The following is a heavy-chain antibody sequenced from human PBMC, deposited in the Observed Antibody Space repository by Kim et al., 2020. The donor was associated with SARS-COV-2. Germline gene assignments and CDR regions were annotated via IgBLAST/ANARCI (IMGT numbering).Heavy chain of an antibody. CDR1: GFTFSSYA. Sequence: GGSLRLSCAASGFTFSSYAMSWVRQAPGKGLEWVSAISGSGGSTYYADSVKGRFTISRDNSKNTLYLQMNSLRAEDTAVYYCAKSGAYCSSTSCSPGTYYYYYYGMDVWGQGTTVTVSS. V-gene: IGHV3-23*01. J-gene: IGHJ6*02. D-gene: IGHD2-2*01. CDR2: ISGSGGST. CDR3: AKSGAYCSSTSCSPGTYYYYYYGMDV.